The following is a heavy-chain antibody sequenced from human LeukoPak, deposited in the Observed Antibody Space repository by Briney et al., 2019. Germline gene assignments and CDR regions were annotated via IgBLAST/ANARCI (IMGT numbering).Heavy chain of an antibody. V-gene: IGHV1-2*02. J-gene: IGHJ4*02. Sequence: GASVKVSCKASGYTFTGYYMHWVRQAPGQGLEWMGWINPNSGVTNYAQKFQGRVTTTRATSISTAYMEVRRLGSDDTAVYYRVPAGYYFDYWGQGTLVTVSS. CDR2: INPNSGVT. CDR3: VPAGYYFDY. CDR1: GYTFTGYY.